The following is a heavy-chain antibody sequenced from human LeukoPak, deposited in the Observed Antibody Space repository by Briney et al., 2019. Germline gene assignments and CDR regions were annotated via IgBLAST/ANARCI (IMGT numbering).Heavy chain of an antibody. CDR2: IYYSGST. Sequence: PSETLSLTCTVSGGSISSYYWSWIRQPPGKGLEWNGYIYYSGSTNYNPSLKSRVTISVDTSKNQFSLKLSSVTAADTAVYFCARVALCSTSCYTDWGLYYFDYWGQGTLVTVSS. CDR1: GGSISSYY. J-gene: IGHJ4*02. V-gene: IGHV4-59*01. D-gene: IGHD2-2*02. CDR3: ARVALCSTSCYTDWGLYYFDY.